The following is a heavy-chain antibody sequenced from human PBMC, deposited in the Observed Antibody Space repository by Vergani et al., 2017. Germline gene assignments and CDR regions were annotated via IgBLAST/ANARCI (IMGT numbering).Heavy chain of an antibody. Sequence: QVQLVESGGGVVQPGRSLRLSCAASGFTFSSYGMHWVRQAPGKGLEWVAVIWYDGSNKYYAASVKGRFTISRDNSKNTLYLQMNSLRAEDTAVYYCARDQSGYSYGPFDYWGQGTLVTVSS. V-gene: IGHV3-33*01. J-gene: IGHJ4*02. CDR2: IWYDGSNK. CDR1: GFTFSSYG. CDR3: ARDQSGYSYGPFDY. D-gene: IGHD5-18*01.